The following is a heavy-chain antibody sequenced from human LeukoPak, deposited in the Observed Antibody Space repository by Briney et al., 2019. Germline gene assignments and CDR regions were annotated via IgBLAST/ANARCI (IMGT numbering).Heavy chain of an antibody. CDR3: ARLLHKGRSIAARPGSRPGGFDY. J-gene: IGHJ4*02. D-gene: IGHD6-6*01. CDR2: IYPGDSDT. V-gene: IGHV5-51*01. Sequence: GESLKISCKGSGYGFTSYWIGWVRQMPGKGLEWMGIIYPGDSDTRYSPSFQGQVTISADKSISTAYLQWSSLKASDTAMYYCARLLHKGRSIAARPGSRPGGFDYWGQGTLVTVSS. CDR1: GYGFTSYW.